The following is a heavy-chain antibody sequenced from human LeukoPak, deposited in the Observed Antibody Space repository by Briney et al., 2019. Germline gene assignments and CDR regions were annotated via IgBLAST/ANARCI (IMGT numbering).Heavy chain of an antibody. CDR2: ITGTHAT. Sequence: GGSLRLSCTASGFTFSASPIHWVRQACGKGLEWVGRITGTHATAYAASVKGRFTISKDDSKSTTYLQMNSLETEDTAVYFCTREGCGATSCYTNDYWGQGTLVTVSS. CDR3: TREGCGATSCYTNDY. D-gene: IGHD2-2*01. CDR1: GFTFSASP. J-gene: IGHJ4*02. V-gene: IGHV3-73*01.